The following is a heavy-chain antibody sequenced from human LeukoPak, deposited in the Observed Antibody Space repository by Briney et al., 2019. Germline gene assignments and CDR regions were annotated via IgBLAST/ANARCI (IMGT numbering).Heavy chain of an antibody. CDR3: ARGDTAMVNWFDP. D-gene: IGHD5-18*01. CDR2: IYHSGST. CDR1: GVSISSGGYS. V-gene: IGHV4-30-2*01. Sequence: SETLSLTCAVSGVSISSGGYSWSWIRQPPGKGLEWIGYIYHSGSTYYNPSLKSRVTISVDRSKNQFSLKLSSVTAADTAVYYCARGDTAMVNWFDPWGQGTLVTVSS. J-gene: IGHJ5*02.